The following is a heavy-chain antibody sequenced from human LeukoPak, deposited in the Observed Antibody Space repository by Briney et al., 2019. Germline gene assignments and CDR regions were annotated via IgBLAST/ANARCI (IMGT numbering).Heavy chain of an antibody. CDR2: INHSGST. Sequence: SETLSLTCAVYGGSFSGYYWSWIRQPPGKGLEWIGEINHSGSTNYNPSLKSRVTISVDTSKNQFSLKLSSVTAADTAVYYCAREGGATFDPWGQGTLVTVSS. CDR3: AREGGATFDP. D-gene: IGHD1-26*01. CDR1: GGSFSGYY. J-gene: IGHJ5*02. V-gene: IGHV4-34*01.